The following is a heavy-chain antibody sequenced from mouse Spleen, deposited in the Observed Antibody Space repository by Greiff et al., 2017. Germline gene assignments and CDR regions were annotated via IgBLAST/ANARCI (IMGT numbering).Heavy chain of an antibody. CDR1: GFTFSSYA. Sequence: EVKVVESGGGLVKPGGSLKLSCAASGFTFSSYAISWVRQTPEKRLEWVASISSGGSTYYPDSVKGRFTISRDNARNILYLQMSSLRSEDTAMYYCARGFYDPDYWGQGTTLTVSS. V-gene: IGHV5-6-5*01. CDR3: ARGFYDPDY. CDR2: ISSGGST. D-gene: IGHD2-3*01. J-gene: IGHJ2*01.